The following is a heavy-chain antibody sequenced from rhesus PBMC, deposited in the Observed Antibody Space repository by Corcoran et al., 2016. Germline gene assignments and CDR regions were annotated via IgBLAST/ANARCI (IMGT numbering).Heavy chain of an antibody. V-gene: IGHV5-2*01. D-gene: IGHD4-23*01. J-gene: IGHJ3*01. CDR2: FYPSDSDT. CDR1: GYSFTNYW. Sequence: EVQLVQSGAEVKRPGESLKISCKTSGYSFTNYWISWVSQMPGKVLEWMGAFYPSDSDTRYTPSFQGQVTISADNSISTAYLQWSSLNASDTATYYCARGWGTVTVFDFWGQGLRVTVSS. CDR3: ARGWGTVTVFDF.